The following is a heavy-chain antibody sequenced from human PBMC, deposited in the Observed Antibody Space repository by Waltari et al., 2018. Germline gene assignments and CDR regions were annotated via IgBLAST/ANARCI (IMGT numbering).Heavy chain of an antibody. CDR1: GFTFSSYG. D-gene: IGHD6-19*01. CDR2: IRYDGSNK. CDR3: ANNIAVAGRGDY. J-gene: IGHJ4*02. V-gene: IGHV3-30*02. Sequence: QVQLVGSGGGVVQPGGSLRLSCAASGFTFSSYGMHWVRQAPGKGLEWVAFIRYDGSNKYYADSVKGRFTISRDNSKNTLYLQMNSLRAEDTAVYYCANNIAVAGRGDYWGQGTLVTVSS.